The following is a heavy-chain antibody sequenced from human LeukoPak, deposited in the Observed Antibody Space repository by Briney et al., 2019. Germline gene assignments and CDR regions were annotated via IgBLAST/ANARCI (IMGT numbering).Heavy chain of an antibody. V-gene: IGHV3-43D*03. CDR3: AKDFGPRGVGATPQY. CDR2: ISWHGETT. CDR1: GFPFDDYG. D-gene: IGHD1-26*01. J-gene: IGHJ4*02. Sequence: PGGSLRISCAASGFPFDDYGMLWVRHGPGKGLEWVSFISWHGETTYYSDSVKGRFTISRDSGTNSLYLQMNRLRTEDTGFYYCAKDFGPRGVGATPQYWGQGTVVIVSS.